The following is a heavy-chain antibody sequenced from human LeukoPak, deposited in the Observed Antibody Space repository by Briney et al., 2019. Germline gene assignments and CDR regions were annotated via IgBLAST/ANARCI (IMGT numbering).Heavy chain of an antibody. CDR1: GGSISSGDDY. Sequence: PSQTLSLTCTVSGGSISSGDDYWSWIPQPPAKGLEWIGYIYYSGSTYYNPSLKSRVTISVDTSTIQFSMKLSSVTAADTAVYYCARDFRDIVVVPAAPPRYYYYYYMDVWGKGTTVTVSS. D-gene: IGHD2-2*01. J-gene: IGHJ6*03. CDR2: IYYSGST. V-gene: IGHV4-30-4*08. CDR3: ARDFRDIVVVPAAPPRYYYYYYMDV.